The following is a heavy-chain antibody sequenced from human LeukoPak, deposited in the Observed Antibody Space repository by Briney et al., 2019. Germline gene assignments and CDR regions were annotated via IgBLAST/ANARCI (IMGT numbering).Heavy chain of an antibody. J-gene: IGHJ4*01. Sequence: SQTFSLTCAISGDSVSSNSAGWNWIRQSPSRGLEWLGRTYYRSKWYKDYAVFVKSRISINPDTSKNQLSLQLNSVTPEDTGVYYCTSTGSGSSFDYWGQEPWSPSPQ. CDR1: GDSVSSNSAG. CDR3: TSTGSGSSFDY. D-gene: IGHD3-10*01. CDR2: TYYRSKWYK. V-gene: IGHV6-1*01.